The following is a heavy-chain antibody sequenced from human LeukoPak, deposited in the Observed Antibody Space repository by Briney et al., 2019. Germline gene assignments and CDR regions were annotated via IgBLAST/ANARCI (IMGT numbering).Heavy chain of an antibody. CDR1: GFTFSSYS. CDR2: ISSSSSYI. D-gene: IGHD2-2*01. V-gene: IGHV3-21*01. J-gene: IGHJ3*02. CDR3: ATDKSGNIVVVPAVGAFDI. Sequence: GGSLRLSCAASGFTFSSYSMNWVRQAPGKGLEWVSSISSSSSYIYYADSVKGRFTISRDNAKNSLYLQMNSLRAEDTAVYYCATDKSGNIVVVPAVGAFDIWGQGTMVTVSS.